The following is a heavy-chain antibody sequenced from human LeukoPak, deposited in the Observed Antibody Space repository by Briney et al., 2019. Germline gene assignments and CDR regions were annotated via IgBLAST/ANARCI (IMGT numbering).Heavy chain of an antibody. CDR3: ARVYDSSGHYPIDY. V-gene: IGHV1-8*01. J-gene: IGHJ4*02. CDR1: GYTFTSYD. D-gene: IGHD3-22*01. CDR2: MNPNSDNT. Sequence: GVSVKVSCKASGYTFTSYDINWVRQATGQGLEWMGWMNPNSDNTGYARKFQGRVTITRNTSISTAYMELSSLRSEDTAVYYCARVYDSSGHYPIDYWGQGTLVTVSS.